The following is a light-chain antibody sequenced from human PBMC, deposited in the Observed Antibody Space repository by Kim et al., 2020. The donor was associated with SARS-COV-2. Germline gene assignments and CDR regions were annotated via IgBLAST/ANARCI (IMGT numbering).Light chain of an antibody. CDR3: MQALETPFT. J-gene: IGKJ2*01. CDR1: QSLLHRSGNNY. Sequence: EPASISCRSSQSLLHRSGNNYLDWYLQKPGQSPQLLIYLGSSRASGVPDRFSGSGSGTDFTLKISRVAAEDVGVYYCMQALETPFTFGQGTKLEI. CDR2: LGS. V-gene: IGKV2-28*01.